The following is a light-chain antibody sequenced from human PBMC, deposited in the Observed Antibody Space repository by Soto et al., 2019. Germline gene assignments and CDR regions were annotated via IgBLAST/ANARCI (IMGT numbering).Light chain of an antibody. CDR1: QSVTSNY. V-gene: IGKV3-20*01. CDR3: QQSYGSPPFT. J-gene: IGKJ3*01. Sequence: EIVLTQSPGTLSLSPGERATLSCRASQSVTSNYLAWYQQRPGQAPRLLIFGTSSRATGIPDKFSGSGSGTDFTLTISSLQPEDSATYYCQQSYGSPPFTFGPGTRVDI. CDR2: GTS.